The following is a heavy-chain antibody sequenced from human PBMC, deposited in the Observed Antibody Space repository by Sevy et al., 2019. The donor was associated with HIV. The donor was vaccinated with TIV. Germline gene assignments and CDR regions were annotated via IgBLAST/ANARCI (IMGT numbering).Heavy chain of an antibody. CDR3: ARDHTLTYYYDSSGHDAFDI. D-gene: IGHD3-22*01. CDR2: INPSGGST. Sequence: ASVKVSCKASGYTFTSYYMHWVRQAPGQGLEWMGIINPSGGSTSYAQKFQGRVTMTRDTSTSTVYMELSSLRSEDTAVYYSARDHTLTYYYDSSGHDAFDIWGQGTMVTVSS. J-gene: IGHJ3*02. CDR1: GYTFTSYY. V-gene: IGHV1-46*01.